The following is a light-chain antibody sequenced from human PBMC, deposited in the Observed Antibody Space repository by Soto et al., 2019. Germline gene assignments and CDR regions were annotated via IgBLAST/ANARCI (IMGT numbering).Light chain of an antibody. CDR2: VAS. Sequence: DIQMTQSPSSLSASVGDRVTITCRASQTISSWLAWYQQKPGKAPELLIYVASTLESGVPSRFSGSGSGTEFSLTISSLQPDDFATFYCQQYSSFSRTFGQGTKVDIK. CDR3: QQYSSFSRT. CDR1: QTISSW. J-gene: IGKJ1*01. V-gene: IGKV1-5*01.